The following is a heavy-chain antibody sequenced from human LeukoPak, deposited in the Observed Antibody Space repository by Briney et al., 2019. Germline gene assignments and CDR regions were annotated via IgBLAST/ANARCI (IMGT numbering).Heavy chain of an antibody. CDR2: IYSGGST. CDR3: ARSPYDSAFR. V-gene: IGHV3-53*01. D-gene: IGHD3-22*01. Sequence: GGSLRLSCAASGFTFSSYAMNWVRQAPGKGLEWVSVIYSGGSTDYADSVKGRFTISRDNSKNTVYLQMNSLRAEDTAVYYCARSPYDSAFRWGQGTLVTVSS. J-gene: IGHJ4*02. CDR1: GFTFSSYA.